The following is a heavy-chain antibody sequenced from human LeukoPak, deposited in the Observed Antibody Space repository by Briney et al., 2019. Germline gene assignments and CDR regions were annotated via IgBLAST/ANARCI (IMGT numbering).Heavy chain of an antibody. J-gene: IGHJ5*02. V-gene: IGHV3-21*01. CDR2: IISSSSYI. Sequence: GGSLRLSCAASGFIFISYIMNWVRQAPGKGLEWVSSIISSSSYIYYADSVKSRFTISTDNAKNSLYLQMNSLRAEDTARYYCAKDLIAAVRNGGNRFDPWGQGTLVTVSS. D-gene: IGHD6-13*01. CDR3: AKDLIAAVRNGGNRFDP. CDR1: GFIFISYI.